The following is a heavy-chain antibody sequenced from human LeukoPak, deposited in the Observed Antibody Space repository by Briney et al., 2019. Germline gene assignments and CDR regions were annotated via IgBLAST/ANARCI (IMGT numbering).Heavy chain of an antibody. CDR3: ARDAGAIGGDAFDI. CDR1: GFTVSSNY. J-gene: IGHJ3*02. V-gene: IGHV3-66*01. CDR2: IYSGGST. Sequence: GGSLRLSCAASGFTVSSNYMSWVRQAPGKGLEWVSVIYSGGSTYYADSVKGRFTISRDNSKNTLYLQMNSLRAEDTAVYYCARDAGAIGGDAFDIWGQGTMVTVSS. D-gene: IGHD1-26*01.